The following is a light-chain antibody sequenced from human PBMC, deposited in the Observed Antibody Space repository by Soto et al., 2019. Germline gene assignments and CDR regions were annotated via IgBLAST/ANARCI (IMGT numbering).Light chain of an antibody. CDR1: QSVTSNY. CDR2: GAS. V-gene: IGKV3-20*01. CDR3: QQHDNSLT. J-gene: IGKJ5*01. Sequence: ESVLTQSPDTVSLSPGETATLSCRASQSVTSNYLAWYQHKPGQAPRLLIYGASNRASGIPDRVSGSGAGTDFRLSISRLVPEDLPLFYFQQHDNSLTFGKGTRLQIE.